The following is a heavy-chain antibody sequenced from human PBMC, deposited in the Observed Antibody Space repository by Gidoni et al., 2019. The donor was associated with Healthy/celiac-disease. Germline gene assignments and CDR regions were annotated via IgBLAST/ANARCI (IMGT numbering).Heavy chain of an antibody. Sequence: QLQLQEPGPGLVRPPEPLSLTCTVSGGSISSSSYYWGWIRQPPGKGLEWIGSIYYSGSTYYNPSLKSRVTISVDTSKNQFSLKLSSVTAADTAVYYCARLTTVTKMIDYWGQGTLVTVSS. D-gene: IGHD4-17*01. CDR1: GGSISSSSYY. CDR3: ARLTTVTKMIDY. CDR2: IYYSGST. J-gene: IGHJ4*02. V-gene: IGHV4-39*07.